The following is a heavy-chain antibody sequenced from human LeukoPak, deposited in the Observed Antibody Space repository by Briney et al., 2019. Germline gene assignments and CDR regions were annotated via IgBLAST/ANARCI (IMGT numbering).Heavy chain of an antibody. J-gene: IGHJ6*02. CDR1: GGSIGTYY. Sequence: PSETLSLTCTVSGGSIGTYYWSWIRQPPGKGLEWIGYIYYSGSTSYNPSLKSRVTISVDTSKNQFSLRLSSVTAADTAMYFCARHQPWGTTMGPVMDVWGQGTTVTVSS. CDR3: ARHQPWGTTMGPVMDV. CDR2: IYYSGST. D-gene: IGHD1-1*01. V-gene: IGHV4-59*08.